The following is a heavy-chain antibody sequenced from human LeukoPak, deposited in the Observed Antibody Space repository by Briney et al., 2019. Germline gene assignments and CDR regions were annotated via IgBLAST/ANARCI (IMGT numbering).Heavy chain of an antibody. J-gene: IGHJ4*02. D-gene: IGHD3-10*01. CDR3: ARESFRYFDY. Sequence: GGSLRLSCAASGFTFSSYGMHWVRQAPGKGLEWVAFIRYDGSNKYYADSVKGRFTIYRDNAKNTLYLQMNSLRAEDTAVYYCARESFRYFDYWGQGTLVTVSS. V-gene: IGHV3-30*02. CDR2: IRYDGSNK. CDR1: GFTFSSYG.